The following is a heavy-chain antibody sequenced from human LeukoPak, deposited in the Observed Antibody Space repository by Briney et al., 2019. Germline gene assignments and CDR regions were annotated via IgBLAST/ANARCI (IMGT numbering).Heavy chain of an antibody. Sequence: GGSLRLSCAASGFTFSSYAMSWVRQALGKGLEWVSAISGSGGSTYYADSVKGRFTISRDNSKNTLYLQMNSLRAEDTAVYYCAKLGIVVVPAANNNWFDPWGQGTLVTVSS. CDR2: ISGSGGST. CDR3: AKLGIVVVPAANNNWFDP. J-gene: IGHJ5*02. CDR1: GFTFSSYA. V-gene: IGHV3-23*01. D-gene: IGHD2-2*01.